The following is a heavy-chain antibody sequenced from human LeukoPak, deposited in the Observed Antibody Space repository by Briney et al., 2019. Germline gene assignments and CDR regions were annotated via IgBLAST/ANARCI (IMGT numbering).Heavy chain of an antibody. V-gene: IGHV3-23*01. J-gene: IGHJ4*02. CDR2: ISGSGGGT. CDR3: AKDFTITMIVVVIAYFDY. CDR1: GFTFSSYG. D-gene: IGHD3-22*01. Sequence: GGSLRLSCAASGFTFSSYGMSWVRQAPGKGLEWVSAISGSGGGTYYADSVKGRFTISRDNSKNTLYLQMNSLRAEDTAVYYCAKDFTITMIVVVIAYFDYWGQGTLVTVST.